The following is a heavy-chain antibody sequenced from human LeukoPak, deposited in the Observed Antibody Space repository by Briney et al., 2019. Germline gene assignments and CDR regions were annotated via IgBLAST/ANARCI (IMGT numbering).Heavy chain of an antibody. V-gene: IGHV4-59*01. Sequence: SETLSLTCTVSGGSISSYYWSWIRQPPGKGLGWIGYIYYSETTNYNPSLKSRVTISVDTSKNQFSLKLSSVTAADTAVYYCARGARSRGYGNYYYYYMDVWGKGTTVTVSS. CDR2: IYYSETT. CDR3: ARGARSRGYGNYYYYYMDV. J-gene: IGHJ6*03. D-gene: IGHD5-12*01. CDR1: GGSISSYY.